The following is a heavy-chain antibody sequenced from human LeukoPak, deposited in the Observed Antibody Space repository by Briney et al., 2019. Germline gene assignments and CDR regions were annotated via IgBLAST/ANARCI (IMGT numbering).Heavy chain of an antibody. D-gene: IGHD3-22*01. J-gene: IGHJ4*02. CDR1: GGTFSSYA. CDR2: IIPIFGTA. CDR3: ARNTYDSSGYYSDYFDY. V-gene: IGHV1-69*13. Sequence: SVKVPCKASGGTFSSYAISWVRQAPGQGLEWMGGIIPIFGTANYAQKFQGRVTITADESTSTAYMELSSLRSEDTAVYYCARNTYDSSGYYSDYFDYWGQGTLVTVSS.